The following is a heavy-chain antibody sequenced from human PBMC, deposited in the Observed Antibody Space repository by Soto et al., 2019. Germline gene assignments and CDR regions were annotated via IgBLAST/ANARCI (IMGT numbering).Heavy chain of an antibody. CDR3: TRDKDRQQLGGNYYCGIDV. V-gene: IGHV1-69*12. J-gene: IGHJ6*02. CDR2: IIPIFPTA. Sequence: QVQLVQSGAEVKKPGSSVTVSCKASGGTFGNSAISWVRQAPGQGLEWMGGIIPIFPTADDAQKFQGRVTMTADGSATTAYMEVTILKSEDTAVYYCTRDKDRQQLGGNYYCGIDVWGQGCTVSVSS. CDR1: GGTFGNSA. D-gene: IGHD6-13*01.